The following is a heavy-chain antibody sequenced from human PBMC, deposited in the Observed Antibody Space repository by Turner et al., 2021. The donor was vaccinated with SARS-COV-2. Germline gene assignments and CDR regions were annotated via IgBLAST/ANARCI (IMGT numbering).Heavy chain of an antibody. CDR2: IMWDSGSI. V-gene: IGHV3-9*01. CDR1: GLTFNEHA. Sequence: EVQLVESGGGLVQPGRSLRLSCAGSGLTFNEHAMHWVRQAPGKGLEWVSGIMWDSGSIGYADSVKGRFTISRDNAKNSLYLEMNSLRVEDTALYYCARDLSPGGADVWGQGTTVTVSS. J-gene: IGHJ6*02. D-gene: IGHD4-17*01. CDR3: ARDLSPGGADV.